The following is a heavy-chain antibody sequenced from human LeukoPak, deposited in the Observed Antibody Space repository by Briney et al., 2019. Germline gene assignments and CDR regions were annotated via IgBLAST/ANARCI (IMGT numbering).Heavy chain of an antibody. CDR1: GFTFSSYA. CDR2: ISYDGSNK. D-gene: IGHD4-23*01. J-gene: IGHJ6*03. CDR3: AKDAVTTGVYYYYYMDV. Sequence: GGSLRLSCAASGFTFSSYAMHWVRRAPGNGLEWVAVISYDGSNKYYADSVKGRFTISRDNSKNTLYLQMNSLRAEDTAVYYCAKDAVTTGVYYYYYMDVWGKGTTVTISS. V-gene: IGHV3-30*04.